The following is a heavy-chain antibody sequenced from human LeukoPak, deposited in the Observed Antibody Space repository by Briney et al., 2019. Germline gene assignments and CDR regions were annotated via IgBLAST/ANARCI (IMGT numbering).Heavy chain of an antibody. CDR2: ISAYNGNT. Sequence: ASVKVSCKASGYTFTSYGISWVRQAPGQGLEWMGWISAYNGNTNYAQKLQGRVTMTTDTSTSTAYMELRSLRSDDTAVYYCARSRVVIVPAAILRFDYWGQGTLVTVSS. D-gene: IGHD2-2*02. CDR1: GYTFTSYG. CDR3: ARSRVVIVPAAILRFDY. J-gene: IGHJ4*02. V-gene: IGHV1-18*01.